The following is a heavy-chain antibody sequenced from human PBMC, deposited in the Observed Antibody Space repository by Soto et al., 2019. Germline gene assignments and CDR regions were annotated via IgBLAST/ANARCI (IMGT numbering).Heavy chain of an antibody. V-gene: IGHV1-2*04. CDR1: GYTFTGYY. Sequence: ASLKVSCKASGYTFTGYYMHWVRQAPGQGLEWMGWINPNSGGTNYAQKFQGWVTMTRDTSISTAYMELSRLRSDDTAVYYCARETKYSSSSMWGSYHYYGMDVWGQGTTVTVSS. J-gene: IGHJ6*02. CDR3: ARETKYSSSSMWGSYHYYGMDV. CDR2: INPNSGGT. D-gene: IGHD6-6*01.